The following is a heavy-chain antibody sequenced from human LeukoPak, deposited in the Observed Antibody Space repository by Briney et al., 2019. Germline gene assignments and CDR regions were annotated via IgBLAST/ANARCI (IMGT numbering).Heavy chain of an antibody. CDR1: GGSFSGYY. J-gene: IGHJ6*03. CDR3: ARSYSSPGYYYYMDV. V-gene: IGHV4-34*01. D-gene: IGHD2-21*01. CDR2: INHSGST. Sequence: SETLSLTSAVYGGSFSGYYWSWIRQPPGKGLEWIGEINHSGSTNYNPSLKSRVTISVDTSKNQFSLKLSSVTAADTAVYYCARSYSSPGYYYYMDVWGKGTTVTVSS.